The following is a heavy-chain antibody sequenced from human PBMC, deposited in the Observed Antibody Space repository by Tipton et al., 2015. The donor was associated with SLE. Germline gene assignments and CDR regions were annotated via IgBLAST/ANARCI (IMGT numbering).Heavy chain of an antibody. J-gene: IGHJ3*02. CDR1: GGSISSHY. CDR2: IDDSGNT. V-gene: IGHV4-59*11. CDR3: ARGGRAPLRSSWSNAFDI. D-gene: IGHD6-13*01. Sequence: TLSLTCTVSGGSISSHYWSWIRQPPGKGLEWIGYIDDSGNTDYTPSLKSRVTISVDTSKNQFSLKLSSVTAADTAVYYCARGGRAPLRSSWSNAFDIWGQGTMVTVSS.